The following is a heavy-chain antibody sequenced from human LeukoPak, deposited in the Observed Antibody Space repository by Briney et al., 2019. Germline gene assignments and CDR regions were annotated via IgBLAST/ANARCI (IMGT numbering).Heavy chain of an antibody. CDR2: ISSSSRTI. V-gene: IGHV3-48*01. D-gene: IGHD4-17*01. CDR1: GFTFSSYS. CDR3: ARQSGTMVTTRFDY. J-gene: IGHJ4*02. Sequence: GGSLRLSCAASGFTFSSYSMNWVRQAPGKGLEWVSYISSSSRTIYYADSVKGRFTIPRDNAKNSLYLQMNSLRAEDTAIYYCARQSGTMVTTRFDYWGQGTLVTVSS.